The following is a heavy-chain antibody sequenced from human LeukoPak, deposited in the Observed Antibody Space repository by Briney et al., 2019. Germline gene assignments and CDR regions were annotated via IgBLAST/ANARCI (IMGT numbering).Heavy chain of an antibody. CDR1: GYTFTSYD. CDR2: MNPNSGNT. Sequence: ASVKVSCKASGYTFTSYDINWVRQATGQGLEWMGWMNPNSGNTGYAQKFQGRVTITRNTSISTAYMELSSLRSEDTAVYYCARGRRIAARLRHDWSDPWGQGTLVTVSS. V-gene: IGHV1-8*03. CDR3: ARGRRIAARLRHDWSDP. J-gene: IGHJ5*02. D-gene: IGHD6-6*01.